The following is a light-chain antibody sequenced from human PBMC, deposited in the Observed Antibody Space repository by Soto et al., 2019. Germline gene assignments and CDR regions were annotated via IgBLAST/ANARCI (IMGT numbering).Light chain of an antibody. CDR2: AAS. CDR1: QSIRSY. CDR3: QQSYSTPPGDLNA. V-gene: IGKV1-39*01. J-gene: IGKJ2*01. Sequence: DIQMTQSPSSLSASVGDRVTITCRASQSIRSYLKWYQQKRGKAPKLLIYAASSLQSGVPSRFSGSGSGTDCTLTISSLQPEDIATDFCQQSYSTPPGDLNAFGQGTKVEIK.